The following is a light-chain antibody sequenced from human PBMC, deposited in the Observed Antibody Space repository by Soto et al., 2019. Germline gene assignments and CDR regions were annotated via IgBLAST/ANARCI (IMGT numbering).Light chain of an antibody. J-gene: IGKJ4*01. CDR2: GAS. CDR1: QSVSSN. V-gene: IGKV3D-15*01. Sequence: ETVMTQSPATLSVSPGERATISCRASQSVSSNLAWYQQKPGQPPRLLIYGASARATGIPARFSGSGSGTEFTLTISSPQSEDFAMYYCQQYNTWPPGITFGGGTEVQIK. CDR3: QQYNTWPPGIT.